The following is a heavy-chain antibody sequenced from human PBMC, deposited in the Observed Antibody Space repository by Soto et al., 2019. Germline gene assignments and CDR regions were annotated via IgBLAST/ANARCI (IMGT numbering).Heavy chain of an antibody. CDR1: GFSLSTSGVG. D-gene: IGHD3-10*01. CDR3: AHFAYYGSASLDN. Sequence: QITLKESGPTLVKPTQTLTLTCPVSGFSLSTSGVGVAWIRQPPGKALQWLGIIYWDDDKRYSPSLRSRLTITKDRSKNQVVLSMANMQSVDTATYFCAHFAYYGSASLDNWGQGTLVSVSS. CDR2: IYWDDDK. J-gene: IGHJ4*02. V-gene: IGHV2-5*02.